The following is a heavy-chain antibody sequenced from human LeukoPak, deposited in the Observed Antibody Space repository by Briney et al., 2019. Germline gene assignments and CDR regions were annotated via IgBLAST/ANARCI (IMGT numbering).Heavy chain of an antibody. V-gene: IGHV4-39*01. J-gene: IGHJ4*02. Sequence: SETLSLTCSVSDGSINSYYWGWIRQPPGKGLEWIGSIYYSGSTYYNPSLKSRVTISVDTSKNQFSLKLSSVTAADTAVYYCASIQRLTGYSSPYDYWGQGTLVTVSS. CDR1: DGSINSYY. CDR3: ASIQRLTGYSSPYDY. D-gene: IGHD3-9*01. CDR2: IYYSGST.